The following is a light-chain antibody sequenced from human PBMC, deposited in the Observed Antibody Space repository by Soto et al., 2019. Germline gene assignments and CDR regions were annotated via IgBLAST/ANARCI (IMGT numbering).Light chain of an antibody. CDR1: QSISSW. Sequence: DIQMTQSPSTLSASVGDRVTITCRASQSISSWLAWYQKKPGKAPKLLIYDASSLESGVPSRFSGSGSGTEFTLTISSLQPDDFATYDCQQYNSLWTFGQGTKVEIK. CDR2: DAS. CDR3: QQYNSLWT. J-gene: IGKJ1*01. V-gene: IGKV1-5*01.